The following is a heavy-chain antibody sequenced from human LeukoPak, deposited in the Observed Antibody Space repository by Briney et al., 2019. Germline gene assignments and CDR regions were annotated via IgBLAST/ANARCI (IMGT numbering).Heavy chain of an antibody. CDR1: GGSISSSSYY. J-gene: IGHJ3*02. D-gene: IGHD4-17*01. CDR2: IYYSGST. Sequence: SETLSLTCTVSGGSISSSSYYWGWIRQPPGKGLEWIGSIYYSGSTYYNPSLKSRVTISVDTSKNQFSLKLSSVTAADTAVYYCARTVTTLGVAFDIWGQGTMVTVSS. CDR3: ARTVTTLGVAFDI. V-gene: IGHV4-39*07.